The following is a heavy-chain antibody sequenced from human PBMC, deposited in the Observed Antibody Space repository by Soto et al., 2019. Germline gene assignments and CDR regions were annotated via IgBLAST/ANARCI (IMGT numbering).Heavy chain of an antibody. J-gene: IGHJ4*02. CDR2: IHYSGST. CDR3: ARQTEHDSSGWYGFNY. D-gene: IGHD6-19*01. V-gene: IGHV4-39*01. CDR1: GGSISSISYY. Sequence: SETLSLTCTVSGGSISSISYYWGWIRQPPGKGLEWIGSIHYSGSTYYNPSLKSRVTISVDTSKNQFSLKLSSVTAADTAVYYCARQTEHDSSGWYGFNYWGQGTLGTV.